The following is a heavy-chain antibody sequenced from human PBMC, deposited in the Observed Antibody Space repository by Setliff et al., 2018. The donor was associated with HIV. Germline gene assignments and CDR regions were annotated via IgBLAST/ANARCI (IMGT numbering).Heavy chain of an antibody. V-gene: IGHV4-39*01. CDR2: IYYSGST. Sequence: PSETLSLTCTVSGGSIKSSSDYWGWIRQPPGKGLEWIGTIYYSGSTYYNPSLKSRVTISVDTSKSQFSLKLSSVTAADTTVYYCARHSGLGGYYSPFDYWGPGTLVTVSS. CDR3: ARHSGLGGYYSPFDY. CDR1: GGSIKSSSDY. D-gene: IGHD3-22*01. J-gene: IGHJ4*02.